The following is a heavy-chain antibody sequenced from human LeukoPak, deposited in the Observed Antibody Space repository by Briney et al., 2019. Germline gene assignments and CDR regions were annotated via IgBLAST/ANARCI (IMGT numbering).Heavy chain of an antibody. CDR2: IIPIFGTA. V-gene: IGHV1-69*13. Sequence: GASVTVSCTASGGTFSSYAISWVRQAPGQGLEWMGGIIPIFGTANYAQKFQGRVTITADESTSTAYMELSSLRSEDTAVYYCARGLAADSDYWGQGTLVTVSS. CDR1: GGTFSSYA. D-gene: IGHD3-3*02. CDR3: ARGLAADSDY. J-gene: IGHJ4*02.